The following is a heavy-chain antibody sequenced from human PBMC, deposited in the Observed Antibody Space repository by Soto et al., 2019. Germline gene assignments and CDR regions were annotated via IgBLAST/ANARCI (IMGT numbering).Heavy chain of an antibody. CDR1: VGSSISSGCC. CDR2: VYHTGRT. CDR3: ARDFAYFDS. D-gene: IGHD3-3*01. V-gene: IGHV4-61*08. Sequence: SETLSLTCTVAVGSSISSGCCWGWIRQPPGKGLEWIGYVYHTGRTSYNPSLKSRVSISMDTSKNQFSLNLDSVTAADTAVYFCARDFAYFDSWGQGTLVT. J-gene: IGHJ4*02.